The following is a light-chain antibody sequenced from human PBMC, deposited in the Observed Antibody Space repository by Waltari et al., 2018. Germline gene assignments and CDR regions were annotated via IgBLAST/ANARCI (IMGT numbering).Light chain of an antibody. J-gene: IGKJ4*01. CDR3: LQDIQLPLT. V-gene: IGKV2-28*01. Sequence: DIVMTQTPLSLPVTPGEPASISCRSSQRLLHSNGYTYLFWYLQKPGQSPQLLIYLGSNRASGVPDRFSGSGSGTDFTLKISRVEAEDVGVYYCLQDIQLPLTFGGGTKVEIK. CDR1: QRLLHSNGYTY. CDR2: LGS.